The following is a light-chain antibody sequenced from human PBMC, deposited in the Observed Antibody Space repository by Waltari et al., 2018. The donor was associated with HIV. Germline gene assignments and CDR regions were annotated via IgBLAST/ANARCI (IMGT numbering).Light chain of an antibody. CDR1: RFNIGHDY. J-gene: IGLJ2*01. Sequence: QSVLTQPPSVSAAPGQKVTISCSSRRFNIGHDYVSWYQQLPGTAPKLLIFENNKRPSGIPDRFSGSKSGTSATLDITGLQTEDEAEYYCATWDIRLTDVVFGGGTKLTVL. V-gene: IGLV1-51*02. CDR3: ATWDIRLTDVV. CDR2: ENN.